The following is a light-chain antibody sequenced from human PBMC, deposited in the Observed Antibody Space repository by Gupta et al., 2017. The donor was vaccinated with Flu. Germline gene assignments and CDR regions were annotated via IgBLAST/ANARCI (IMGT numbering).Light chain of an antibody. V-gene: IGKV1-33*01. Sequence: DIQMTQSPSSLSASVGDRVTITCQASQDISNYLNWYQQKPGKAPKLLIYDASNLETGVPSRFSGSGSGTDLTFTISRLQPEDIATYYCQQCDSIPELTFGGGTKVEIK. CDR2: DAS. CDR1: QDISNY. J-gene: IGKJ4*01. CDR3: QQCDSIPELT.